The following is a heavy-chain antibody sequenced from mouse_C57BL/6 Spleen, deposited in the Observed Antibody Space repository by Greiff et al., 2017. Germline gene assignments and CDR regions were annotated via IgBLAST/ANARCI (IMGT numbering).Heavy chain of an antibody. CDR2: INPNNGGT. D-gene: IGHD2-4*01. V-gene: IGHV1-26*01. Sequence: EVQLQQSGPELVKPGASVKISCKASGYTFTDYYMNWVKQSHGKSLEWIGDINPNNGGTSYNQKFKGKATLTVDKSSSTAYMELRSLTSEDSAVYYCARSDYDREFAYWGQGTLVTVSA. CDR1: GYTFTDYY. CDR3: ARSDYDREFAY. J-gene: IGHJ3*01.